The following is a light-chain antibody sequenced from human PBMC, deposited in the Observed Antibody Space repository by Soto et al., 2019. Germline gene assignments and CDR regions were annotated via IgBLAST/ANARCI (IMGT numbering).Light chain of an antibody. Sequence: DIQMTQSPSSLTASVGDRVTITCQTSQNISKYLIWYQQSPGKAPNLLISDASNLEAGVPSRFRGRGSGKHCTLTISSLQPEDIGRYYCHQYDDLPYTFGQGTSLQIK. V-gene: IGKV1-33*01. CDR2: DAS. CDR3: HQYDDLPYT. CDR1: QNISKY. J-gene: IGKJ2*01.